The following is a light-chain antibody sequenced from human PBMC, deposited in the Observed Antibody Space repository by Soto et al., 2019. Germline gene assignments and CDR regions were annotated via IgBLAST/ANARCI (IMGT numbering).Light chain of an antibody. CDR2: GAS. CDR1: QSVSCN. CDR3: QQYNNWPFPSLT. V-gene: IGKV3-15*01. J-gene: IGKJ1*01. Sequence: EIVMTQSPATLSVSPGERATLSCRASQSVSCNLGWYQQKPGQAPRLLIYGASTRATGIPARFSGSGSGTEFTLTISSLQSEDFAVYYCQQYNNWPFPSLTFGQGTKVEIK.